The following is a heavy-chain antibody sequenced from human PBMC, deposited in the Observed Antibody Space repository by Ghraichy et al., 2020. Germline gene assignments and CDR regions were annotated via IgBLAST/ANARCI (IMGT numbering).Heavy chain of an antibody. V-gene: IGHV4-59*12. CDR2: IYYSGNA. CDR3: ARVNPRDYYHYMDV. J-gene: IGHJ6*03. CDR1: GGSTSSSY. Sequence: GSLRLSCTVSGGSTSSSYWSWLRQPPGKGLEWIAYIYYSGNAIHNPSFKSRVTISLDTPKNQFSLKLSSVTAADTAVYYCARVNPRDYYHYMDVWGKGTTVTVSS.